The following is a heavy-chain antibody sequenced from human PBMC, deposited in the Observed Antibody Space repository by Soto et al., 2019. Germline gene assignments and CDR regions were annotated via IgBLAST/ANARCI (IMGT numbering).Heavy chain of an antibody. CDR2: ISNDGSST. D-gene: IGHD6-19*01. J-gene: IGHJ4*02. CDR1: GFTLSSYW. Sequence: GGSLRLSCAASGFTLSSYWMHWVRQVPGEGLVWVSRISNDGSSTSYADSVKGRFTISRDNSKNTLYLQMNSLRAEDTAVYYCAKEGVAGFDYWGQGTLVTVSS. V-gene: IGHV3-74*01. CDR3: AKEGVAGFDY.